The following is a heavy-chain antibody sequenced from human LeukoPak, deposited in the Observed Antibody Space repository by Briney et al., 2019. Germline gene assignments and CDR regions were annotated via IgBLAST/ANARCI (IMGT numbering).Heavy chain of an antibody. J-gene: IGHJ4*02. CDR1: GGTFSSYA. CDR3: ARDNGGSPIDY. V-gene: IGHV1-69*13. CDR2: IIPIFGTA. Sequence: ASVKVSCKASGGTFSSYAISWVRQAPGQGLEWMGGIIPIFGTANYAQKFQGRVTITADESTSTAYKELSSLRSEDTAVYYCARDNGGSPIDYWGQGTLVTVSS. D-gene: IGHD1-26*01.